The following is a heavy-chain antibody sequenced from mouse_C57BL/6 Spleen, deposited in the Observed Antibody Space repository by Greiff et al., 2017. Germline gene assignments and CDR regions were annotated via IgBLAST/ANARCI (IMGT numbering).Heavy chain of an antibody. D-gene: IGHD3-3*01. Sequence: VQLQQSGAELVRPGASVTLSCKASGYTFTDYEMHWVKQTPVHGLEWIGAIDPETGGTAYNQKFKGKAILTADKSSSTAYMELRSLTSEDSAVYYCTRSGTNGRYYAMDYWGQGTSVTVSS. J-gene: IGHJ4*01. CDR1: GYTFTDYE. V-gene: IGHV1-15*01. CDR3: TRSGTNGRYYAMDY. CDR2: IDPETGGT.